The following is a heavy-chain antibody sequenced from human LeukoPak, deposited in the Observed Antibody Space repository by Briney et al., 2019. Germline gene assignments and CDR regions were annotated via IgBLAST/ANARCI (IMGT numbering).Heavy chain of an antibody. J-gene: IGHJ6*03. CDR3: AKFEGALLGNYYMDV. CDR1: GFPFSDFA. CDR2: ISGGGDNT. Sequence: GGSLRLSCAVSGFPFSDFAMSWVRQAPGKGLEGGSIISGGGDNTYFADSVKGRFTISRDNSKNTLFLQMVSLRAEDTAVYYCAKFEGALLGNYYMDVWGKGTTVTVSS. V-gene: IGHV3-23*01.